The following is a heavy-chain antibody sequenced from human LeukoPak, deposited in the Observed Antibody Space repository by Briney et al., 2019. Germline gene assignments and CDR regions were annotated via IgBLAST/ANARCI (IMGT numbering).Heavy chain of an antibody. CDR3: ASGYYYDSSGYSAEFDY. CDR1: GGTFSSYA. J-gene: IGHJ4*02. Sequence: SVKVSCKASGGTFSSYAISWVRQAPGQGLEWMGGIIPIFGTANYAQKFQGRVTITADESTSTAYMELSSLRSEDTAVYYCASGYYYDSSGYSAEFDYWGQGTLVTVPS. D-gene: IGHD3-22*01. V-gene: IGHV1-69*13. CDR2: IIPIFGTA.